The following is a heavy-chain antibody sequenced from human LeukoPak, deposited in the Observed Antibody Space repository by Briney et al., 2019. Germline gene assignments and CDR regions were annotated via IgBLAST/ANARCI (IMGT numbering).Heavy chain of an antibody. V-gene: IGHV4-34*01. CDR3: ARGRRPHYGSGIANWFDP. D-gene: IGHD3-10*01. CDR1: GGSFSGYY. J-gene: IGHJ5*02. CDR2: INHSGST. Sequence: SETLSLTCAVYGGSFSGYYWSWIRQPPGKGLEWIGEINHSGSTNYNPSLKSRVTISVDTSKDQFSLKLSSVTAADTAVYYCARGRRPHYGSGIANWFDPWGQGTLVTVSS.